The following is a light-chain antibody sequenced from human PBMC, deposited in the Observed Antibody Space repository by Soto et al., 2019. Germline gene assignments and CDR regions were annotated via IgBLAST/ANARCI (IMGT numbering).Light chain of an antibody. CDR3: QQYGDWPPDT. V-gene: IGKV3-15*01. Sequence: EVVLTQSPVTLSLSPGERATLSCRASQSFRGLLAWYQQKPGQAPRLLIYDASTRATGVPARFGGSGSGTEFTLTISGLQSEDFAVYYCQQYGDWPPDTFGQGTKVEI. CDR2: DAS. J-gene: IGKJ2*01. CDR1: QSFRGL.